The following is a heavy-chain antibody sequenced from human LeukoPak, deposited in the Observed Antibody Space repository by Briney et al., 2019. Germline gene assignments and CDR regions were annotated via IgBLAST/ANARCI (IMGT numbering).Heavy chain of an antibody. D-gene: IGHD3-10*01. Sequence: PGGSLRLSCAASGFTFSSYGMHWVRQAPGKGLEWVAVISYDGSNKYYADSVKGRFTISRDNAKNTLYLQMNSLRAEDTAVYYCARDGSGDPFGYWGQGTLVTVSS. CDR1: GFTFSSYG. CDR3: ARDGSGDPFGY. CDR2: ISYDGSNK. J-gene: IGHJ4*02. V-gene: IGHV3-30*03.